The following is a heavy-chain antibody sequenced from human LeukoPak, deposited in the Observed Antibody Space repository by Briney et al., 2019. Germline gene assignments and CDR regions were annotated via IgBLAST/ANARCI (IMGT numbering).Heavy chain of an antibody. D-gene: IGHD5-18*01. J-gene: IGHJ4*01. V-gene: IGHV3-21*01. CDR1: GFTFSSYS. CDR2: ISSSSSYI. Sequence: GGSLRLSCAASGFTFSSYSMNWVRQAPGKGLEWVSSISSSSSYIYYADSVKGRFTVSRDNAKNSLYLQMNSLRAEDTAVYYCARTRDTAMVDYWGQGTLVTVSS. CDR3: ARTRDTAMVDY.